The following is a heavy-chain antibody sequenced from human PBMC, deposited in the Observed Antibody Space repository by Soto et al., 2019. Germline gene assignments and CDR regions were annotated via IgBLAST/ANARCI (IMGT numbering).Heavy chain of an antibody. V-gene: IGHV1-18*01. CDR3: EREGDFAGSESFIPPRYYGMDV. CDR2: LSDYNGNT. D-gene: IGHD3-10*01. CDR1: GYIFHNYG. Sequence: QVQLVQSGAEVKKPGASVKVSCKTSGYIFHNYGISWVRQAPGQGLEWMGWLSDYNGNTKYAQKFQGRVTMATDTTTGTDYMGLRSLRSDETAVSYCEREGDFAGSESFIPPRYYGMDVWGQGTTVTVSS. J-gene: IGHJ6*02.